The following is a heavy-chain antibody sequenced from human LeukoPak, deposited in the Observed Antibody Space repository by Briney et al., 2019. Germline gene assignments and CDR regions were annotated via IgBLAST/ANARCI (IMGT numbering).Heavy chain of an antibody. V-gene: IGHV4-39*07. CDR1: GGSISSSSYY. CDR3: ATRNCSSTSCSPYYYYMDV. CDR2: IYYSGST. J-gene: IGHJ6*03. D-gene: IGHD2-2*01. Sequence: SETLSLTCTVSGGSISSSSYYWGWIRQPPGKGLEWIGSIYYSGSTYYNPSLKSRVTISVDTSKNQFSLKLSSVTAADTAVYYCATRNCSSTSCSPYYYYMDVWGKGTTVTVSS.